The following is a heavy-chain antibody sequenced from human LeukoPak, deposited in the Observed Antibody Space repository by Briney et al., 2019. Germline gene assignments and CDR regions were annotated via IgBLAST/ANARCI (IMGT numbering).Heavy chain of an antibody. J-gene: IGHJ3*02. D-gene: IGHD5-12*01. CDR2: TFYRSKWNS. Sequence: SQTLSLTCTISGDSVSSMSAAWNWFRKSPSRGLECLGRTFYRSKWNSDYAVSLRSRLTIKPDTSKNQFSLQLNSVTPEDTAVYYCARLATNDGLDIWGQGTMVTVSS. CDR1: GDSVSSMSAA. CDR3: ARLATNDGLDI. V-gene: IGHV6-1*01.